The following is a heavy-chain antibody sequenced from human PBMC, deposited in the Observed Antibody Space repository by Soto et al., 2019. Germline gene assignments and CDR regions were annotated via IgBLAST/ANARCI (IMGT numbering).Heavy chain of an antibody. J-gene: IGHJ5*02. D-gene: IGHD6-25*01. CDR2: MNPNSGNT. V-gene: IGHV1-8*01. Sequence: GASVKVSCKASGYTFTSYDINWVRQATGQGLEWMGWMNPNSGNTGYAQKFQGRVTMTRNTSISTAYMELSSPRSEDTAVYYCARVRLRTTRTWFDPWGQGTLVTVSS. CDR3: ARVRLRTTRTWFDP. CDR1: GYTFTSYD.